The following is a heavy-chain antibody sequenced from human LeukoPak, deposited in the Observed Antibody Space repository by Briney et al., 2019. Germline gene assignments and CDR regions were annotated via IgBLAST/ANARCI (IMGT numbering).Heavy chain of an antibody. CDR1: GFTFSSYD. J-gene: IGHJ2*01. CDR2: IGTAGDT. V-gene: IGHV3-13*01. CDR3: ARTSRGYSYGHGYWYFDL. D-gene: IGHD5-18*01. Sequence: GGSLRLSCAASGFTFSSYDMHWVRQATGKGLEWVSAIGTAGDTYYPGSVKGRFTISRENAKNSLYLQMNSLRAGDTAVYYCARTSRGYSYGHGYWYFDLWGRGTLVTVSS.